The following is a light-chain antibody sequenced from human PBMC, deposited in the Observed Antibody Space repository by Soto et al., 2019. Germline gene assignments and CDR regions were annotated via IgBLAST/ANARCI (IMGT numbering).Light chain of an antibody. CDR3: GTWDNGVSAPYV. V-gene: IGLV1-51*01. J-gene: IGLJ1*01. Sequence: QSVLTQPPSVSAAPGQKVSISCSGSSSNIGNNYVSWYQQFPGTAPKLLIYDNNKRPSGIPDRFSGSKSGTSATLDITGLQTGDEADYYCGTWDNGVSAPYVFGTGTKLTVL. CDR1: SSNIGNNY. CDR2: DNN.